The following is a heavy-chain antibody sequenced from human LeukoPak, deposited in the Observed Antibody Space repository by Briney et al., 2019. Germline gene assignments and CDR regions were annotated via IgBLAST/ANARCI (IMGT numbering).Heavy chain of an antibody. Sequence: SVKVSCKASGGTFSSYAISWVRQAPGQGLEWMGGIIPIFGTANYAQKFQGRVTVTTDESTSTAYMELSSLRSEDTAVYYCAVNDYYGSGSYYWIFDYWGQGTLVTVSS. CDR2: IIPIFGTA. D-gene: IGHD3-10*01. CDR1: GGTFSSYA. CDR3: AVNDYYGSGSYYWIFDY. V-gene: IGHV1-69*05. J-gene: IGHJ4*02.